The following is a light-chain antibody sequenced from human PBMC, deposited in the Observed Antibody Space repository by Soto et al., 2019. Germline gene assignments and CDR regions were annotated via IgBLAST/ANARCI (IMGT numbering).Light chain of an antibody. J-gene: IGKJ5*01. V-gene: IGKV1-39*01. CDR3: QQSYSTLPMYT. CDR2: AAS. CDR1: QGISSY. Sequence: DIQMTQSPSSLSASVGDRVTITCRASQGISSYLNWYQQKPGKAPKLLIYAASSLQSGVPSRFSGSGSGTDFTLTISSLQPEDFATYYCQQSYSTLPMYTFGQGTRLEIK.